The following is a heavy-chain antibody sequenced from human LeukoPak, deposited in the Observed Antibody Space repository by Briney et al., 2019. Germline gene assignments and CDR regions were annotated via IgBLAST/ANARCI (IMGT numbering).Heavy chain of an antibody. J-gene: IGHJ3*02. Sequence: SQTLSLTCTVSGGSISSGSYYWSWIRQPAGKGLEWIGRIYTSGSTNYNPSLKSRVTISVDTSKNQFSLKLSSVTAADTAVYYCARVGSSGWYGDLDAFDIWGQGTMVTVSS. D-gene: IGHD6-19*01. CDR2: IYTSGST. CDR3: ARVGSSGWYGDLDAFDI. CDR1: GGSISSGSYY. V-gene: IGHV4-61*02.